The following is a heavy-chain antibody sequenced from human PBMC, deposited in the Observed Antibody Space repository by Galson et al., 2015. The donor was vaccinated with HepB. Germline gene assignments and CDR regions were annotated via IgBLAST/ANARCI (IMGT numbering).Heavy chain of an antibody. CDR1: GFIFSDYY. Sequence: SLRLSCAASGFIFSDYYMSWIRQTPRKGLEWLSYISGGTTYSNYADSVKGRFTISRDNAKNSLYLQINSLRADDTAVYYCARVADSDYGDHTHFDYWGQGSLVTVPS. D-gene: IGHD4-17*01. CDR2: ISGGTTYS. V-gene: IGHV3-11*06. CDR3: ARVADSDYGDHTHFDY. J-gene: IGHJ4*02.